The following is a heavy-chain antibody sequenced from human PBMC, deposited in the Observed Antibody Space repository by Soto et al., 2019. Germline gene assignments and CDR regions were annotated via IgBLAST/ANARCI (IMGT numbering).Heavy chain of an antibody. J-gene: IGHJ3*02. CDR2: ISRSGNTM. CDR1: GFTSWDYD. D-gene: IGHD2-2*02. V-gene: IGHV3-11*01. CDR3: VREARSSTSCNTGCAFDI. Sequence: GCLLVACSASGFTSWDYDMSWIRQAPGKGLEWVSYISRSGNTMYYGDYVKGRFTISRDNAENSVFLQMIRLRAEDTAVYYCVREARSSTSCNTGCAFDIWGQGTMVTVSS.